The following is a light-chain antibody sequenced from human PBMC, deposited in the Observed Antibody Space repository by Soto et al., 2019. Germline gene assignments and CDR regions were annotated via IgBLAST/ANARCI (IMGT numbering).Light chain of an antibody. CDR1: RSVGSK. V-gene: IGKV3-15*01. CDR3: QQYSDWPPEYT. CDR2: GVS. J-gene: IGKJ2*01. Sequence: EIIMTQSPATLSVAPGEGATLSCRASRSVGSKLAWYQQKPGQAPRLLIFGVSNRANDVPARFSGSGSGTDFSLTISSLEFEDFAVYYCQQYSDWPPEYTFGLGTKVEIK.